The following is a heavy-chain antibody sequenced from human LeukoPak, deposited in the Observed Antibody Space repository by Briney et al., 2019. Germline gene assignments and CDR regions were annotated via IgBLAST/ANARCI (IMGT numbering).Heavy chain of an antibody. CDR2: MNPNSGNT. J-gene: IGHJ6*03. V-gene: IGHV1-18*01. CDR1: GYTFTSYD. CDR3: ARGTDFWSGYPEITPYYYYMDV. D-gene: IGHD3-3*01. Sequence: ASVKVSCKASGYTFTSYDINWVRQATGQGLEWMGWMNPNSGNTNYAQKLQGRVTMTTDTSTSTAYMELRSLRSDDTAVYYCARGTDFWSGYPEITPYYYYMDVWGKGTTVTVSS.